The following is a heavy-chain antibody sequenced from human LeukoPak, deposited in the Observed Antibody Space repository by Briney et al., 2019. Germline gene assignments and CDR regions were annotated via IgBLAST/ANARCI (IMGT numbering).Heavy chain of an antibody. CDR2: IYPGDSDT. V-gene: IGHV5-51*01. Sequence: GESLKISCKASGYNFAAYWIGWVRQMLGKGLEWMGVIYPGDSDTRYSPSFQGQVTISADMSISTAYLQWRSLKASDSAMYYCARSNDYVFDYWGQGTLVTVSS. CDR1: GYNFAAYW. CDR3: ARSNDYVFDY. D-gene: IGHD4-17*01. J-gene: IGHJ4*02.